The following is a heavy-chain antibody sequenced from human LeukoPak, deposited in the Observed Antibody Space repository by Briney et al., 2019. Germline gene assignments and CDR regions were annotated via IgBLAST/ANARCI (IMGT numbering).Heavy chain of an antibody. CDR1: GFTFSSYE. V-gene: IGHV3-48*03. D-gene: IGHD3-22*01. J-gene: IGHJ4*02. CDR2: ISSSGSTI. CDR3: AREMPGYYDSSGYFDY. Sequence: PGGSLRLSCAASGFTFSSYEMNWVRQAPGKGLERVSYISSSGSTIYYADSVKGRFTISRDNAKNSLYLQMNSLRAEDTAVYYCAREMPGYYDSSGYFDYWGQGTLVTVSS.